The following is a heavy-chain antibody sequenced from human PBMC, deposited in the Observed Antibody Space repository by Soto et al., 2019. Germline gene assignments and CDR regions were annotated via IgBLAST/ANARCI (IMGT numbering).Heavy chain of an antibody. V-gene: IGHV1-69*02. Sequence: QVQLVQSGAEVKKPGSSVKVSCKASGGTFSSYTISWVRQAPGQGLEWMGRIIPILGIANYAQKFQGRVKITADKSTRTTYMKLSSLRSEDTAVYYCARASLGPTVNTNVSYYYYSMDVWGKGTTVTVSS. J-gene: IGHJ6*03. CDR3: ARASLGPTVNTNVSYYYYSMDV. CDR2: IIPILGIA. CDR1: GGTFSSYT. D-gene: IGHD4-17*01.